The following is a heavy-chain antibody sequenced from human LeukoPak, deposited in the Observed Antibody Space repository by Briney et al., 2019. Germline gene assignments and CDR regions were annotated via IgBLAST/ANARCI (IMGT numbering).Heavy chain of an antibody. CDR1: SGSISSSSYY. Sequence: SETLSLTCSVPSGSISSSSYYWVWIRQPPGKGLEWIGSIYYSGNVYYNPSLKSRVTISVDTSTNQFPLKLTSVTAADMAIYYCARKYRRLSYYDYWGQGTLVTVSS. CDR3: ARKYRRLSYYDY. V-gene: IGHV4-39*01. D-gene: IGHD3-10*01. CDR2: IYYSGNV. J-gene: IGHJ4*02.